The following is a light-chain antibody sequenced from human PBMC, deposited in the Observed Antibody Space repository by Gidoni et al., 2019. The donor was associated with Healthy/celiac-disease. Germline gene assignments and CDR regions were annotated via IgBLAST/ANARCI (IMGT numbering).Light chain of an antibody. Sequence: SYVLTHPPSVSVAPGRTARIPCGGNNIGSKSVHWYQQKPGQAPVLVVDDDSDRPAGIPERFSGSNSGNTATLTISRVEAGDEADYYCQVWDSSSDHPDVVFGGGTKLTVL. J-gene: IGLJ2*01. CDR3: QVWDSSSDHPDVV. V-gene: IGLV3-21*03. CDR2: DDS. CDR1: NIGSKS.